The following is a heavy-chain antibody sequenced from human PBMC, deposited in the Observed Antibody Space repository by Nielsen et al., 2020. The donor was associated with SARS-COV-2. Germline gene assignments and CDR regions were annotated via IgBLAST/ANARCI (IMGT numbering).Heavy chain of an antibody. J-gene: IGHJ5*02. D-gene: IGHD3-10*01. CDR2: ISGSGGST. CDR3: ARVPGSMVRGAP. Sequence: WIRQPPGKGLEWVSAISGSGGSTYYADSVKGRFTISRDNSKNTLYLQMNSLRAEDTAVYYCARVPGSMVRGAPWGQGTLVTVSS. V-gene: IGHV3-23*01.